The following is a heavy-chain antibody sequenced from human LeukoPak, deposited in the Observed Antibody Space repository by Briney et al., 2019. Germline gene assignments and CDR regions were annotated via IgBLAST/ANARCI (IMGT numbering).Heavy chain of an antibody. D-gene: IGHD1-26*01. J-gene: IGHJ5*02. CDR3: ARDVIVGGTTYFSGVFDP. V-gene: IGHV4-39*07. Sequence: SETLSLTCAVSGAFISSSNYYGGWVRQSPGKGLEWIGNIYSSINTYYNPSLKSRVNISIDKSKNQFSLKLSSMTAADTAVYYCARDVIVGGTTYFSGVFDPWGQGTLVTVSS. CDR1: GAFISSSNYY. CDR2: IYSSINT.